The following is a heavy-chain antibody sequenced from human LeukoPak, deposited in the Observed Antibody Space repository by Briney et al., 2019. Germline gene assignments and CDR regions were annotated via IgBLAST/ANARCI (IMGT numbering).Heavy chain of an antibody. Sequence: GGSLRLSCAAPGFTFSNYAMHWVRQAPGKGLEWVALIWYDGSNTYYGDSVKGRFTISRDNSKNTLYLQMNSLRGEDTAVYYCARDGYYGSGSYVDYWGQGTLVTVSS. V-gene: IGHV3-33*01. J-gene: IGHJ4*02. CDR1: GFTFSNYA. CDR2: IWYDGSNT. CDR3: ARDGYYGSGSYVDY. D-gene: IGHD3-10*01.